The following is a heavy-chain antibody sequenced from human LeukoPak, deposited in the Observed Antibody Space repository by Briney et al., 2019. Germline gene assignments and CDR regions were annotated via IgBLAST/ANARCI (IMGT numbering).Heavy chain of an antibody. D-gene: IGHD6-13*01. V-gene: IGHV4-61*02. J-gene: IGHJ1*01. CDR3: ASRDIAAAGTGEYFQH. Sequence: SQTLSLTCTVSGGSISSGSYYWSWIRQPAGKGLEWIGRIYTSGSTNYNPSLKSRVTISVDTSKNQFSLKLSSVTAADTAVYYCASRDIAAAGTGEYFQHWGQGTLVTVSS. CDR1: GGSISSGSYY. CDR2: IYTSGST.